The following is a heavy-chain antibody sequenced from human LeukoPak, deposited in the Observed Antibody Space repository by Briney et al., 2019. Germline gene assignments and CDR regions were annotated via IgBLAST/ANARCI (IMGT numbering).Heavy chain of an antibody. J-gene: IGHJ4*02. V-gene: IGHV1-69*04. Sequence: GASVKVSCKASGVTFSSYAISWVRQAPGQGLVWLGRIIPILGIVNYAQKFQGRVTITADKSTSTAYMELSSLRSEDTAVYYCARGISYDHGKYYFDYWGQGTLVTVSS. CDR1: GVTFSSYA. CDR2: IIPILGIV. D-gene: IGHD3-16*01. CDR3: ARGISYDHGKYYFDY.